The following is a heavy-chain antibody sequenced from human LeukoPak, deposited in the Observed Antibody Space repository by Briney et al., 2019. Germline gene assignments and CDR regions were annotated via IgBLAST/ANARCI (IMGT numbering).Heavy chain of an antibody. CDR2: IYYSGST. CDR3: ARSIVGATSGWFDP. Sequence: SETLSLTCTVSGGSISSSSYYWGWIRQPPGEGLEWIGSIYYSGSTYYNPSLKSRVTISVDTSKNQFSLKLSSVTAADTAVYYCARSIVGATSGWFDPWGQGTLVTVSS. CDR1: GGSISSSSYY. J-gene: IGHJ5*02. D-gene: IGHD1-26*01. V-gene: IGHV4-39*01.